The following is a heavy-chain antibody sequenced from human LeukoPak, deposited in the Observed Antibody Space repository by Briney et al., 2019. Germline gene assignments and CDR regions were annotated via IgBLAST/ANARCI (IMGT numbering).Heavy chain of an antibody. CDR2: VKQDGTEK. CDR1: GFRFGRDW. CDR3: ARVVTLYRYYYMDV. Sequence: PGGSLRLSCVASGFRFGRDWISWVRQAPGKGLEWVACVKQDGTEKNYVVSVWGRFTVSVDNGKNSLYLQMNSLRAEDTAVYYCARVVTLYRYYYMDVWGKGTTVTVSS. V-gene: IGHV3-7*01. D-gene: IGHD4-11*01. J-gene: IGHJ6*03.